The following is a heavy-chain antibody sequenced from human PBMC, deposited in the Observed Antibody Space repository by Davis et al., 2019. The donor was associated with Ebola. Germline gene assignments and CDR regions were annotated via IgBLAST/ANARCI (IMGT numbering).Heavy chain of an antibody. D-gene: IGHD2-8*02. Sequence: KISCKGSGYSFSSYWISWVRQLPGKGLEWMGRIDPSDSYTSYSPSFRGQVTISADKSTKTAFLHWSSLKASDTAMYYCATLRRTITGMDDGFDIWGQGTMVTVSS. J-gene: IGHJ3*02. CDR2: IDPSDSYT. CDR3: ATLRRTITGMDDGFDI. CDR1: GYSFSSYW. V-gene: IGHV5-10-1*04.